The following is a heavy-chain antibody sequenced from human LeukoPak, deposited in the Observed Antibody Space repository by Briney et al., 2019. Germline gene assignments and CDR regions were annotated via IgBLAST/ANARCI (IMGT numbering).Heavy chain of an antibody. CDR3: AKDWPRVRATVY. Sequence: GGSLTLSCAASGFTFRSYAMSWVRQAPGKGLEWGAAISGSGGSTYYADSVKGRLTIAGDNSKNTLYLQINSLRAEDTAVHDCAKDWPRVRATVYWGQGALVTVSS. J-gene: IGHJ4*02. CDR1: GFTFRSYA. V-gene: IGHV3-23*01. D-gene: IGHD1-26*01. CDR2: ISGSGGST.